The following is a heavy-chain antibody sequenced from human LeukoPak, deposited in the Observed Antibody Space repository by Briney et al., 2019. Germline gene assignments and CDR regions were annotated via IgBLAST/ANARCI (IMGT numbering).Heavy chain of an antibody. V-gene: IGHV4-34*01. J-gene: IGHJ3*02. CDR3: ARHRQRSGGFFGSGHDAFDI. CDR1: GGSFTGYY. CDR2: INHSGST. Sequence: SETLSLTCAVYGGSFTGYYWTWIRRPPGKGLEWIGEINHSGSTNYNPSLKSRVSISVDTSKNQFSLNLSSVTVADTAAYYCARHRQRSGGFFGSGHDAFDIWGQGTMVTVSS. D-gene: IGHD2-15*01.